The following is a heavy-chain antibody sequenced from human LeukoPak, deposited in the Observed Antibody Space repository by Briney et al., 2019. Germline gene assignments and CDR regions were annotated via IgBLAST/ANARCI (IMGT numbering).Heavy chain of an antibody. D-gene: IGHD5-12*01. J-gene: IGHJ4*02. CDR1: GGSFSGYY. CDR3: ARGRGYGNSYYFDY. V-gene: IGHV4-34*01. Sequence: SETLSLTCAVYGGSFSGYYWSWIRQPPGKGLEWIGEINHSGSTNYNPSPKSRVTISVDTSKNQFSLKLSSVPAADTAVYYCARGRGYGNSYYFDYWGQGTLVTVSS. CDR2: INHSGST.